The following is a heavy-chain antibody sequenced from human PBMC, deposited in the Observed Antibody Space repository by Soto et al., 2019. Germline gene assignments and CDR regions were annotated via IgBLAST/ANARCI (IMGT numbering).Heavy chain of an antibody. V-gene: IGHV1-69*12. CDR1: GGTFSTYA. CDR3: ASGIQLWLRRINNGYSG. Sequence: QVQLVQSGAEVKKPESAVKVSCNAPGGTFSTYAISWGRQAPGQGLEWMGGIIPMFGTANYAQRFQDRVTITADESTNTVYMELSSLRSEDTAVYFCASGIQLWLRRINNGYSGWGQGTLVTVSS. CDR2: IIPMFGTA. J-gene: IGHJ4*02. D-gene: IGHD5-18*01.